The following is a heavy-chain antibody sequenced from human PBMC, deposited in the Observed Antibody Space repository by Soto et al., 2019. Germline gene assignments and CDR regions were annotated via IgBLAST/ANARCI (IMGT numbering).Heavy chain of an antibody. V-gene: IGHV3-7*01. CDR2: IKPDGSER. D-gene: IGHD1-20*01. CDR3: ASDLNWPNF. CDR1: GFTFSTYF. Sequence: EVQLVESGGGLVQPGGSLRLSCAASGFTFSTYFMAWIRQAPGKGLEWVATIKPDGSERWYVGSVKGRFTISRDNAKNSRYLEMNSLRAEDSAVYFCASDLNWPNFWGQGSLVAVSS. J-gene: IGHJ4*02.